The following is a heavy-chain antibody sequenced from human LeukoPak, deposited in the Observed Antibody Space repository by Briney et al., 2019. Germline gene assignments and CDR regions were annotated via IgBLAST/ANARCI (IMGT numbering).Heavy chain of an antibody. CDR3: ARGGATQSFDY. CDR1: GGSFSGYY. J-gene: IGHJ4*02. CDR2: MFTPGTI. Sequence: PSETLSLTCASYGGSFSGYYWSWIRQPAGKGLEWIGRMFTPGTINYNPSLKSRVTISVDTSKNQFSLKLSSVTAADTAVYYCARGGATQSFDYWGQGTLVTVSS. D-gene: IGHD1-26*01. V-gene: IGHV4-59*10.